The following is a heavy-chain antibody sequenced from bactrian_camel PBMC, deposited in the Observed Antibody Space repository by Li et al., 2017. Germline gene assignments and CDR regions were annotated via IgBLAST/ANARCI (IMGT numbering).Heavy chain of an antibody. D-gene: IGHD6*01. CDR3: ATDAGWLTSSYNY. V-gene: IGHV3-2*01. CDR1: TGTFRSAC. CDR2: YGGYGRI. Sequence: HVQLVESGGGSVQAGGSLRLSCAARTGTFRSACMGWFRQVPGKERERVATYGGYGRISYAGSAEGRFTITRDKDNLYLQMDSLKSEDTALYYCATDAGWLTSSYNYWGQGTQVTVS. J-gene: IGHJ4*01.